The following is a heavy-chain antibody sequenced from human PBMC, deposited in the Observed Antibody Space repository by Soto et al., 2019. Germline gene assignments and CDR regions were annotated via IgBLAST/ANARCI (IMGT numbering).Heavy chain of an antibody. V-gene: IGHV3-66*01. D-gene: IGHD5-12*01. J-gene: IGHJ6*03. CDR3: ARDLIVATINGYYMDV. Sequence: GGSLRLSCAASGFTVSSNYMSWVRQAPGKGLEWVSVIYSGGSTYYADSVKGRFTISRDNSKNTLYLQMNSLRAEDTAVYYCARDLIVATINGYYMDVWGKGTTVTVSS. CDR1: GFTVSSNY. CDR2: IYSGGST.